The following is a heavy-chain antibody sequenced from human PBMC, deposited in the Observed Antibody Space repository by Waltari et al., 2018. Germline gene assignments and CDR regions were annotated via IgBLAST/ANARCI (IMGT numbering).Heavy chain of an antibody. V-gene: IGHV4-38-2*01. D-gene: IGHD3-10*01. Sequence: QVQLQESGPGLVKPSETLSLTCAVSGYSISSGYYWGWIRQPPGKGLEWIGSIYHSGSTYYNPSIKSRGTISVDTSKNQFSLKLSSVTAADTAGYYCARVYGPVRDVPEYFDYWGQGTLVTVSS. CDR2: IYHSGST. CDR1: GYSISSGYY. J-gene: IGHJ4*02. CDR3: ARVYGPVRDVPEYFDY.